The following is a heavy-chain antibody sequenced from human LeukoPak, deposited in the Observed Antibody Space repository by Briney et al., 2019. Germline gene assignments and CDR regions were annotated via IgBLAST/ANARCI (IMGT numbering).Heavy chain of an antibody. Sequence: PGGSLRLSCAASGFTFSSYSMNWVRQAPGKGLEWVSSISSSSSYIYYADSVKGRFTISRDNAKNSPYLQMNSLRAEDTAVYYCARDRRSRGYSSGWFKGFFDYWGQGTLVTVSS. CDR3: ARDRRSRGYSSGWFKGFFDY. V-gene: IGHV3-21*01. CDR1: GFTFSSYS. J-gene: IGHJ4*02. D-gene: IGHD6-19*01. CDR2: ISSSSSYI.